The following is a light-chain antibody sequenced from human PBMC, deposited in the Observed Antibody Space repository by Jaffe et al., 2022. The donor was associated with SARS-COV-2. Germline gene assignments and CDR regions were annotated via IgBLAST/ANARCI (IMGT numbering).Light chain of an antibody. V-gene: IGLV2-23*01. CDR1: SRDIGGYNL. Sequence: QSALTQPASVSASPGQSITISCTGTSRDIGGYNLVSWYQQLPGKAPKLLIHEGSKRASGISHRFSGSRSGNTASLTMSGLQAEDEADYYCCSYAGSNTWMFGGGTKVTVL. J-gene: IGLJ3*02. CDR3: CSYAGSNTWM. CDR2: EGS.